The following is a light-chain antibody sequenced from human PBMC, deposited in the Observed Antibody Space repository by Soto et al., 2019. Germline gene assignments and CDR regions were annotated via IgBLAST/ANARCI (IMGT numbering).Light chain of an antibody. Sequence: EIVLTQSPGTLSLSPGERATLSCRANQVVSSSYSAWYQQKPGQAPRLLIYHASDRATGVPDRFSGSGSGTDFALTITRLEPEDFALFYCQQYGTFPFSFGQGTKLEIK. J-gene: IGKJ2*01. CDR1: QVVSSSY. CDR2: HAS. V-gene: IGKV3-20*01. CDR3: QQYGTFPFS.